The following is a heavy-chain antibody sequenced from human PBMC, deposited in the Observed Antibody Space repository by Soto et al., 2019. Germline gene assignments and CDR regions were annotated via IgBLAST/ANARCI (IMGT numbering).Heavy chain of an antibody. Sequence: QVQLQQWGAGLLKPSETLSLTCAVYGGSFSGYYWSWIRQPPGKGLEWIGEINHSGSTNYNPSLKSRVTISVDTSKNQFALKLSSVTAADTAVYYCGSSPLFDYWGQGTLVTVSS. V-gene: IGHV4-34*01. CDR1: GGSFSGYY. J-gene: IGHJ4*02. CDR2: INHSGST. CDR3: GSSPLFDY.